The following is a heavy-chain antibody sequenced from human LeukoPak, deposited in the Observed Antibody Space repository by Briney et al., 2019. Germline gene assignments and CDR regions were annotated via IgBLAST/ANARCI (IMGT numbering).Heavy chain of an antibody. CDR2: ISGTGTYI. CDR1: GFTFSSYS. CDR3: AREGFSFDY. Sequence: GGSLRLSCAAAGFTFSSYSMNWVRQAPGKGLEWVSSISGTGTYIYYADSVKGRFTISRDNATNSLYLQMNSLRVEDTAVYYCAREGFSFDYWGQGTLVTVSS. V-gene: IGHV3-21*01. J-gene: IGHJ4*02.